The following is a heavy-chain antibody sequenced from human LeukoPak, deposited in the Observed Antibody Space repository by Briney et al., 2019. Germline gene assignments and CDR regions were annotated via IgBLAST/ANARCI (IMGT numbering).Heavy chain of an antibody. CDR3: AKSGYSSSWYVDYFDY. V-gene: IGHV3-74*01. J-gene: IGHJ4*02. D-gene: IGHD6-13*01. CDR1: GFTLSSYW. CDR2: ITSDGTPT. Sequence: GGSLRLSCAASGFTLSSYWMHWVRHTPGKGLVWVSHITSDGTPTAYADSVKGRFTISRDNARNTLFLQMNSLRAEDTAVYYCAKSGYSSSWYVDYFDYWGQGTLVTVSS.